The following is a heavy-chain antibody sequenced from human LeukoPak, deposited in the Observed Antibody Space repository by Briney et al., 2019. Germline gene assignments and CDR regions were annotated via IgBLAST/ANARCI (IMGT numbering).Heavy chain of an antibody. CDR3: ARITNTFGGVMSVDY. D-gene: IGHD3-16*01. J-gene: IGHJ4*02. CDR2: INSGGSST. CDR1: GFTVSSNY. V-gene: IGHV3-74*01. Sequence: GGSLRLSCAASGFTVSSNYMSWVRQAPGKGLEWVSRINSGGSSTSYADSVKGRFTISRDNAKNTLYLQMNSLRAEDTAVYYCARITNTFGGVMSVDYWGQGTLVTVSS.